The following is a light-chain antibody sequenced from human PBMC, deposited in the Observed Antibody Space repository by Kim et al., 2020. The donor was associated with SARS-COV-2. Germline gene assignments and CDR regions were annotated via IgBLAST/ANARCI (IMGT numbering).Light chain of an antibody. J-gene: IGLJ3*02. CDR2: YDS. CDR1: NIGSKS. V-gene: IGLV3-21*04. CDR3: QVWDSSSDHPGV. Sequence: SYELTQPPSVSVAPGKTARITYGGNNIGSKSVHWYQQKPGQAPVLVIYYDSDRPSGIPERFSGSNSGNTATLTISRVEAGDEADYYCQVWDSSSDHPGVFGGGTQLTVL.